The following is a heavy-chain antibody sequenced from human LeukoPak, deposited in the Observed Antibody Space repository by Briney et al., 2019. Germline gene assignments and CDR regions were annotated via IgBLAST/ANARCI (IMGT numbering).Heavy chain of an antibody. CDR3: ATTQSDAFDI. D-gene: IGHD1-7*01. Sequence: PGGSLRLSCAASGFTFSSYEMNWVRQAPGKGLEWVSYISSSGSTIYYADSVKGRFTISRDNAKNTLYLQMNSLRAEDTAVYYCATTQSDAFDIWGQGTMVTVSS. CDR1: GFTFSSYE. CDR2: ISSSGSTI. V-gene: IGHV3-48*03. J-gene: IGHJ3*02.